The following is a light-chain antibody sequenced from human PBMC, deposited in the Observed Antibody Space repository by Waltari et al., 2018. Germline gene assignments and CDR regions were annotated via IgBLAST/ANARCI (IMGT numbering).Light chain of an antibody. CDR1: KMGSKN. CDR2: DDG. J-gene: IGLJ1*01. CDR3: QVWDSGSDHYV. Sequence: SYELTQPPSVSVAPGQTARITVDGDKMGSKNVHWYQHKPGQAPVLVVYDDGDRPSGIPERFSGSNSGNTAALTISRVDAGDEAEYYCQVWDSGSDHYVFGTVTKVTVL. V-gene: IGLV3-21*02.